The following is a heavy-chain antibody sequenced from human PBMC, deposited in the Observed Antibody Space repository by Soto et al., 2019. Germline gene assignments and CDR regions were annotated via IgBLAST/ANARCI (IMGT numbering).Heavy chain of an antibody. J-gene: IGHJ4*02. CDR2: ISYDGSNK. Sequence: GGSLRLSCAASGFTFSSYAMHWVRQAPGKGLEWVAVISYDGSNKYYADSVKGRFTISRDNSKNTLYLQMNSLRAEDTAVYYCARERETNVVPAASVFDYWGQGTLVTVSS. CDR1: GFTFSSYA. CDR3: ARERETNVVPAASVFDY. D-gene: IGHD2-2*01. V-gene: IGHV3-30-3*01.